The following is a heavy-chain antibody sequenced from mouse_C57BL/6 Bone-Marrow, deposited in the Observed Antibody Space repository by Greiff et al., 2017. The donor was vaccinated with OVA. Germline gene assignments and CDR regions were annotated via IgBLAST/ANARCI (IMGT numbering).Heavy chain of an antibody. CDR2: ISDGGSYT. J-gene: IGHJ2*01. V-gene: IGHV5-4*01. CDR1: GFTFSSYA. CDR3: ARRGIYYGNYPYYFDY. Sequence: EVQGVESGGGLVKPGGSLKLSCAASGFTFSSYAMSWVRQTPEKRLEWVATISDGGSYTYYPDNVKGRFTISRDNAKNNLYLQMSQLKSEDTAMYYCARRGIYYGNYPYYFDYWGQGTTLTVSS. D-gene: IGHD2-1*01.